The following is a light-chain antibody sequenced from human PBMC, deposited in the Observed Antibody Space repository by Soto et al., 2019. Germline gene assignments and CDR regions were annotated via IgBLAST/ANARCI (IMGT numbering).Light chain of an antibody. V-gene: IGLV2-14*03. J-gene: IGLJ1*01. CDR1: SSDVGGYNY. CDR3: SSYTSSSTPYV. CDR2: EVT. Sequence: QPVLTQPASVSGSPGQSNPISCTENSSDVGGYNYVSWYQQHPGKAPKVMIYEVTNRPSGVPNRFSGSKSGNTASLTISGLQAEDEADYYCSSYTSSSTPYVFGTGTKVTVL.